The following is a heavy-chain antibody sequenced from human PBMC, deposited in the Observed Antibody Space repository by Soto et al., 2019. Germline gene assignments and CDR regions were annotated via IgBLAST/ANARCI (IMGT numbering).Heavy chain of an antibody. V-gene: IGHV3-74*01. CDR1: GLTFSSYW. CDR2: IKSDGSNI. J-gene: IGHJ4*02. Sequence: EVQLVESGGGLVQPGGSLRLSCVAPGLTFSSYWMDWVRQAPGKGLVWVSRIKSDGSNIAYGASVKGRFSISRDNGKNTLYLQMDSLGGEDTAVYYCWGNPGYWGQGGLVTVSS. D-gene: IGHD3-16*01. CDR3: WGNPGY.